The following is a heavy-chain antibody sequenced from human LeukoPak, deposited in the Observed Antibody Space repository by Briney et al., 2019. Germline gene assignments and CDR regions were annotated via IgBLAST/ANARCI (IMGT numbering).Heavy chain of an antibody. CDR2: INHSGST. J-gene: IGHJ4*02. V-gene: IGHV4-34*01. Sequence: PSETLSLTCAVYGGSFSGYYWSWIRQPPGKGLEWIGEINHSGSTNYNPSLKSRVTISVDTSKNQFSLKLSSVTAADTAVYYCARVGAYPYYDFWSCYYNYWGQGTLVTVSS. D-gene: IGHD3-3*01. CDR3: ARVGAYPYYDFWSCYYNY. CDR1: GGSFSGYY.